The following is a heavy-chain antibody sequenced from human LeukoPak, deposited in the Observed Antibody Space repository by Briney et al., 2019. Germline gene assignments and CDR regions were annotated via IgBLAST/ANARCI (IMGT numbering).Heavy chain of an antibody. D-gene: IGHD5-18*01. CDR1: GFTFSSYA. CDR2: VSFHGTDK. J-gene: IGHJ5*02. Sequence: PGGSLRLSCAASGFTFSSYAMHWVRQAPGKGLDWVAVVSFHGTDKFYADSVKGRFTISRDNAKNMLYLQINSLRVEDTAIYYCARGGKLEPTAMATWGQGSLVVVSS. CDR3: ARGGKLEPTAMAT. V-gene: IGHV3-30*04.